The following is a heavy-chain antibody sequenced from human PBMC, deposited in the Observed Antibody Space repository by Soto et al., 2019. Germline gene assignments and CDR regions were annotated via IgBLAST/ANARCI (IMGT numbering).Heavy chain of an antibody. CDR3: TTVGDYYDFWSGYYTDN. J-gene: IGHJ4*02. Sequence: PGGSLRLSCAASGFTFSSYAMHWVRQAPGKGLEWVAVISYDGSNKYYADSVKGRFTISRDNSKNTLYLQMNSLKTEDTAVYYCTTVGDYYDFWSGYYTDNWGQGTLV. D-gene: IGHD3-3*01. CDR1: GFTFSSYA. CDR2: ISYDGSNK. V-gene: IGHV3-30-3*01.